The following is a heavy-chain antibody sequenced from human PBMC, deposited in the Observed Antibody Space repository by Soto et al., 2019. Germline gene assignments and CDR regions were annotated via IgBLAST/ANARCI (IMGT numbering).Heavy chain of an antibody. CDR3: LCLGGYSYGPTTDY. Sequence: PGGSLRLSCAASGFTFSSYGMHWVRQAPGKGLEWVAVISYDGSNKYYADSVKGRFTISRDNSKNTLYLQMNSLRAEDTAVYYCLCLGGYSYGPTTDYWGQGTLVTVSS. D-gene: IGHD5-18*01. CDR2: ISYDGSNK. J-gene: IGHJ4*02. V-gene: IGHV3-30*03. CDR1: GFTFSSYG.